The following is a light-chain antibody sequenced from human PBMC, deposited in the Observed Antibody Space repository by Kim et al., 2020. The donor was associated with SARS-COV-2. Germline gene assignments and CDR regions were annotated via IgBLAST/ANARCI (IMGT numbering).Light chain of an antibody. CDR1: QSISSW. CDR2: KAS. Sequence: SASVGVRVTITCRASQSISSWLAWYQQKPGKAPKPLIYKASSLESGVPSRFSGSGSGTEFTLTISSLQPDDFATYYCQQYNSYPYTFGQGTKLEIK. J-gene: IGKJ2*01. V-gene: IGKV1-5*03. CDR3: QQYNSYPYT.